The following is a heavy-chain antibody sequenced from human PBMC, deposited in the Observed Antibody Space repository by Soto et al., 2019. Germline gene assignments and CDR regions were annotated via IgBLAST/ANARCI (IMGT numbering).Heavy chain of an antibody. CDR3: ARFGGPGYSIDY. J-gene: IGHJ4*02. D-gene: IGHD6-13*01. CDR2: INHSGST. Sequence: PSETLSRTCAVYGGSFSGYYWSWIRQPPGKGLEWIGEINHSGSTNYNPSLKSRVTISVDTSKNQFSLKLSSVTAADTAVYYCARFGGPGYSIDYWGQGTLVTVSS. CDR1: GGSFSGYY. V-gene: IGHV4-34*01.